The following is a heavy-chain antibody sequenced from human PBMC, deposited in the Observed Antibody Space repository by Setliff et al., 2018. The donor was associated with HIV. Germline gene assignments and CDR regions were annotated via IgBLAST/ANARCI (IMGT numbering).Heavy chain of an antibody. Sequence: SETLSLTCAVYGGSFSASYWSWIRQAPGKGLEWIGEINHSGITHYNPSLETRVTMFVDTSKNQFSLRLSPVTAADTAIYYCARSIAGTGFNYYYFMDVWGKGTTVTVSS. CDR1: GGSFSASY. CDR2: INHSGIT. CDR3: ARSIAGTGFNYYYFMDV. D-gene: IGHD6-13*01. J-gene: IGHJ6*03. V-gene: IGHV4-34*01.